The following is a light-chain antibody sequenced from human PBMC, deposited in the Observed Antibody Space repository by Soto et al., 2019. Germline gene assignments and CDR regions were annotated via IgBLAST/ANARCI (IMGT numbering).Light chain of an antibody. CDR1: QSVSSNN. Sequence: EIVLTQSPGTLTLSPGERATLSCRASQSVSSNNLAWYQQKPGQAPRLLIYGASSRATGIPDRFSGSGSGTDFNLTISSLQPEDFTVYSCLQYHNLWAFGQGTKVEI. V-gene: IGKV3-20*01. CDR3: LQYHNLWA. J-gene: IGKJ1*01. CDR2: GAS.